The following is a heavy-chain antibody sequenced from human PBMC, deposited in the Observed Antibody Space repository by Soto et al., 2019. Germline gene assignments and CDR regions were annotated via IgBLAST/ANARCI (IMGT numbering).Heavy chain of an antibody. J-gene: IGHJ6*03. D-gene: IGHD2-2*01. V-gene: IGHV1-69*10. CDR3: ARETRDIVVVPAARPYYYYYYMDV. CDR1: GGTFSSYT. CDR2: IIPILGIA. Sequence: GASVEVSCKASGGTFSSYTISWVRLALGQGLEWMGRIIPILGIANYAQKFQGRVTITADKSTSTAYMELSSLRSEDTAVYYCARETRDIVVVPAARPYYYYYYMDVWGKGTTVTVS.